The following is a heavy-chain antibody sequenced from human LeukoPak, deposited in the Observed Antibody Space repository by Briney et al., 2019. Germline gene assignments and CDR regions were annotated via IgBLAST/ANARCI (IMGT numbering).Heavy chain of an antibody. J-gene: IGHJ4*02. Sequence: LAASVKVSCKASGYTFTSYGISWVRQAPGQGLEWMGWISAYNGNTNSAQKLQDRVTLTTDTSTSTAYMELRSLRSDDTAVYYCARVASGSYYAPFDYWGQGNLVTVSS. D-gene: IGHD3-10*01. CDR3: ARVASGSYYAPFDY. CDR1: GYTFTSYG. V-gene: IGHV1-18*01. CDR2: ISAYNGNT.